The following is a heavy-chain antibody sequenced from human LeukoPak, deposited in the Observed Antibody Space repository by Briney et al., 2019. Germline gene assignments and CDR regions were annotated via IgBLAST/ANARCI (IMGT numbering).Heavy chain of an antibody. CDR3: ASVTSSGYCSSTSCLSY. D-gene: IGHD2-2*03. CDR2: ISSSGSTI. Sequence: GGSLRLSCAASGFTFSSYEMNWVRQAPGKGLEWVSYISSSGSTIYYADSVNGRFTIYRHNAKTSLYLPMNSLRAEDTAVYYCASVTSSGYCSSTSCLSYWGQGTLVTVSS. V-gene: IGHV3-48*03. J-gene: IGHJ4*02. CDR1: GFTFSSYE.